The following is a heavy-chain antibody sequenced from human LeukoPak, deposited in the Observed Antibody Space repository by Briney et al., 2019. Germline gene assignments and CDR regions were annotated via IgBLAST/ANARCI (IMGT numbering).Heavy chain of an antibody. CDR3: ARDWPYYDSSGYKFDY. J-gene: IGHJ4*02. CDR1: GYTFTSYG. D-gene: IGHD3-22*01. Sequence: GASVKVSCKASGYTFTSYGISWMRQAPGQGLEWMGWISAYNGNTNYAQKLQGRVTMTTDTSTSTAYMELRSLRSDDTAVYYCARDWPYYDSSGYKFDYWGQGTLVTVSS. CDR2: ISAYNGNT. V-gene: IGHV1-18*01.